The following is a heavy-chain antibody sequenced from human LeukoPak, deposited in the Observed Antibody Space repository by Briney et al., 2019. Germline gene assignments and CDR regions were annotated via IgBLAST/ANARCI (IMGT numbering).Heavy chain of an antibody. CDR3: AKRSSAVADFDY. D-gene: IGHD6-19*01. J-gene: IGHJ4*02. Sequence: AGGSLRLSCAASGFTFSSYGMHWVRQAPGKGLEWVAVISYDGSNKYYADSVKGRFTISRDNSKYTLYLQMNSLRAEDTAVYYCAKRSSAVADFDYWGQGTLVTVSS. V-gene: IGHV3-30*18. CDR1: GFTFSSYG. CDR2: ISYDGSNK.